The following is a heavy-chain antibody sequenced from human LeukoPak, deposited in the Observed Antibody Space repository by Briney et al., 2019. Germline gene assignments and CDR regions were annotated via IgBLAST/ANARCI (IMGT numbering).Heavy chain of an antibody. CDR2: INHSGST. D-gene: IGHD4-11*01. V-gene: IGHV4-34*01. CDR3: ARSSTVTTYGQYYYYMDV. CDR1: GGSFSGYY. J-gene: IGHJ6*03. Sequence: SETLSLTCAVYGGSFSGYYWSWIRQPPGKGLEWIGEINHSGSTNYNPSPKSRVTISVDTSKNQFSLKLSSVTAADTAVYYCARSSTVTTYGQYYYYMDVWGKGTTVTVSS.